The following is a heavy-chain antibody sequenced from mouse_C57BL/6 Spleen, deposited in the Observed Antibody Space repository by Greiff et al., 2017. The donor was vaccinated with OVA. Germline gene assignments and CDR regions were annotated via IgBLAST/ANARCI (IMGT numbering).Heavy chain of an antibody. D-gene: IGHD1-1*01. V-gene: IGHV1-69*01. CDR3: AGGSSYFDY. Sequence: VQVVESGAELVMPGASVKLSCKASGYTFTSYWMHWVKQRPGQGLEWIGEIDPSDSYTNYNQKFKGKSTLTVDKSSSTAYMQLSSLTSEDSAVYYCAGGSSYFDYWGQGTTLTVSS. CDR2: IDPSDSYT. J-gene: IGHJ2*01. CDR1: GYTFTSYW.